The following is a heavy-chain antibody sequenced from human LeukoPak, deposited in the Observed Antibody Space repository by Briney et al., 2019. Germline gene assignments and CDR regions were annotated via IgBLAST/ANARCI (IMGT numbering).Heavy chain of an antibody. CDR3: ARGAYGDK. J-gene: IGHJ4*02. CDR2: ISAYNGNT. V-gene: IGHV1-18*01. Sequence: ASVKVSCKASGYTFTSYGISWVRQAPGQGLEWMGWISAYNGNTNYAQEVQGRLTLTTDRSTNTAYMELRSLRSDDTAVYYCARGAYGDKWGQGTMVTVSS. CDR1: GYTFTSYG. D-gene: IGHD4-17*01.